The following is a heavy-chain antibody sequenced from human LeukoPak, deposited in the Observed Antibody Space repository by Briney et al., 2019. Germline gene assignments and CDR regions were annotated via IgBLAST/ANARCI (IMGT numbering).Heavy chain of an antibody. CDR1: GGTFSSYA. Sequence: SVKVSCKASGGTFSSYAISWVRQAPGQGLEWMGGIIPIFGTANYAQKFQGRVTITTDESTSTAYMELSSLRSEDTAAYYCARVVVVPAAIPYYYYMDVWGKGTTVTVSS. D-gene: IGHD2-2*01. CDR3: ARVVVVPAAIPYYYYMDV. J-gene: IGHJ6*03. CDR2: IIPIFGTA. V-gene: IGHV1-69*05.